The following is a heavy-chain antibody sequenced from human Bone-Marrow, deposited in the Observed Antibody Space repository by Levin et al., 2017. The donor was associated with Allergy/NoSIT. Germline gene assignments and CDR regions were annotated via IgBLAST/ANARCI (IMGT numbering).Heavy chain of an antibody. CDR1: GFTFSDYY. J-gene: IGHJ6*02. CDR3: ARWYYYYDGMDV. V-gene: IGHV3-11*01. CDR2: ISSSGSTI. Sequence: GESLKISCAASGFTFSDYYMSWIRQAPGKGLEWVSYISSSGSTIYYADSVKGRFTISRDNAKNSLYLQMNSLRAEDTAVYYCARWYYYYDGMDVWGQGTTVTVSS.